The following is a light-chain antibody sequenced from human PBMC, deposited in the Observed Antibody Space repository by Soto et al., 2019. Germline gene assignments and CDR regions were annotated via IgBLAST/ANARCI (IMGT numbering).Light chain of an antibody. CDR3: QQYNNWPQT. CDR2: GAS. J-gene: IGKJ1*01. V-gene: IGKV3-15*01. Sequence: EIVLTQSPATVSVSPGERATLSCRASQSFGTNLAWYQQTPGLAPRLLIYGASIRATGVPDRFSGSGSGSEFTLTISSLRSEDFAVYYCQQYNNWPQTFGQGTKVDIK. CDR1: QSFGTN.